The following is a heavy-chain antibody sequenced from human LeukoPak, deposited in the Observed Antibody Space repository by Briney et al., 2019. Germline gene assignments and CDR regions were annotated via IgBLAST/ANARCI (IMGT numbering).Heavy chain of an antibody. CDR2: ISSSSSYI. J-gene: IGHJ6*02. V-gene: IGHV3-21*01. D-gene: IGHD4-4*01. CDR3: ARFYSNYYYYGMDV. Sequence: PGGSLRLSCAASGVTFSSYSMNWVRQPPGKGREWVSSISSSSSYIYYADSVKGRFTISRDNAKNSLYLQMNSLRAEDTAVYYCARFYSNYYYYGMDVWGQGTTVTVSS. CDR1: GVTFSSYS.